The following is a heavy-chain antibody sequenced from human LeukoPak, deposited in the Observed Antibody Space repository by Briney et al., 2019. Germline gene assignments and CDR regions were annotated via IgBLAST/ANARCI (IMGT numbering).Heavy chain of an antibody. D-gene: IGHD5-18*01. CDR2: IKEDGSQK. Sequence: PGGSLRLSCAASGFTFSDYWMSWVRQSPGKGLEWVANIKEDGSQKYYVDSVRGRFTISRDNAKNSLFLQMDSLRAEDTAVYYCARGAGGYSYGWGQGTLVTVSS. V-gene: IGHV3-7*01. CDR3: ARGAGGYSYG. CDR1: GFTFSDYW. J-gene: IGHJ4*02.